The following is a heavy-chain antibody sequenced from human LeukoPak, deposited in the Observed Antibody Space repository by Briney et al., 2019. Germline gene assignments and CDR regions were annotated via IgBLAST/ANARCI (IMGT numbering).Heavy chain of an antibody. Sequence: EPGGSLRLSCAASGFTFNSYAMHWVRQAPGKGLEWVAVISYDGTSKYYAESVKGRFTISRDNSKNTLYLQMNSLRVEDTSVYYCVRVVYSGSGSYGGFDYWGQGTLVTVSS. CDR2: ISYDGTSK. CDR1: GFTFNSYA. CDR3: VRVVYSGSGSYGGFDY. D-gene: IGHD3-10*01. J-gene: IGHJ4*02. V-gene: IGHV3-30-3*01.